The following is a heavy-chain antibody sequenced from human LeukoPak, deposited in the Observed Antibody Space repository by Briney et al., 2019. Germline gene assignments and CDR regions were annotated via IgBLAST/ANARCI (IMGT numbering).Heavy chain of an antibody. CDR3: ARGRDGYNDFDY. Sequence: PGGSLRLSCAASGFTFSSYGMHWVRQAPGKGLEWVAFIRYDGSNKYYADSVKGRFTISRDNSKNTLYLQMNSLRAEDTAVYYCARGRDGYNDFDYWGQGTLVTVSS. J-gene: IGHJ4*02. CDR2: IRYDGSNK. CDR1: GFTFSSYG. D-gene: IGHD5-24*01. V-gene: IGHV3-30*02.